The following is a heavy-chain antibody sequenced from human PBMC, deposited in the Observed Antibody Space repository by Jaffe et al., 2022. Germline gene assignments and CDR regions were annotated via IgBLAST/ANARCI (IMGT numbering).Heavy chain of an antibody. Sequence: QVQLQQWGAGLLKPSETLSLTCAVYGGSFSGYYWSWIRQPPGKGLEWIGEINHSGSTNYNPSLKSRVTISVDTSKNQFSLKLSSVTAADTAVYYCARGTRGDYIWGSYRPKRLPDYWGQGTLVTVSS. CDR2: INHSGST. CDR1: GGSFSGYY. J-gene: IGHJ4*02. D-gene: IGHD3-16*02. V-gene: IGHV4-34*01. CDR3: ARGTRGDYIWGSYRPKRLPDY.